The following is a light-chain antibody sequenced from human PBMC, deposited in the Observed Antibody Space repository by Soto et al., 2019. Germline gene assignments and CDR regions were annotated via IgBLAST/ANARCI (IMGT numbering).Light chain of an antibody. Sequence: QSALTQPASLSGSPGQSITISCTGTSSDVGGYTYVSWCQQHPGKAPKLMIFDVSNRPSGVSNRFSGSKSGNTASLTISGLQAEDEADYYCSSYTSSSTYVFGTGTKLTVL. CDR2: DVS. CDR1: SSDVGGYTY. J-gene: IGLJ1*01. V-gene: IGLV2-14*03. CDR3: SSYTSSSTYV.